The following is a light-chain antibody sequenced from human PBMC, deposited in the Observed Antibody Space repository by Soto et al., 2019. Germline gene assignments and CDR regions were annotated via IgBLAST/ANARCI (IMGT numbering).Light chain of an antibody. V-gene: IGKV3-15*01. CDR3: QQYNTWHPKMA. J-gene: IGKJ1*01. Sequence: VVTQSPATLSVFPGETATISCRASQSVSSDLAWYQQRPGQAPRLLIYGASTRATGIPARFRGSGSGTEFRLTIISLQSEDFATYYCQQYNTWHPKMAFGRGTKVDIK. CDR2: GAS. CDR1: QSVSSD.